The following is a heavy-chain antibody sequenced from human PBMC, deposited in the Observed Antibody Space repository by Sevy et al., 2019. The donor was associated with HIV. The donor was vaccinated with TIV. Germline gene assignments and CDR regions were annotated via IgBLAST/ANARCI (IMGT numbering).Heavy chain of an antibody. Sequence: GGSLRLSCAISGFTVNDKYIIWVRQAPGKGLEWVSVIFSSGSTYYADSAKGRFTISRDNSKNTVDLQMKSLRAEDTAVYYCVSLFLSYRSGWSYFDYWGQGTLVTVSS. V-gene: IGHV3-66*02. D-gene: IGHD6-19*01. CDR3: VSLFLSYRSGWSYFDY. CDR2: IFSSGST. J-gene: IGHJ4*02. CDR1: GFTVNDKY.